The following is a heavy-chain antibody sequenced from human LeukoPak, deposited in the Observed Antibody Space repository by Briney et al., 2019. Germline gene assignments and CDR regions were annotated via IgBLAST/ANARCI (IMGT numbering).Heavy chain of an antibody. V-gene: IGHV1-18*01. J-gene: IGHJ5*02. CDR2: ISAYNGNT. D-gene: IGHD3-3*01. Sequence: ASVKVSCKASGYTFTSYGIGWVRQAPGQGLEWMGWISAYNGNTNYAQKLQGRVTMTTDTSTSTAYMELRSLRSDDTAVYYCARDPATRSFYDFWSGYTLNWFDPWGQGTLITVSS. CDR3: ARDPATRSFYDFWSGYTLNWFDP. CDR1: GYTFTSYG.